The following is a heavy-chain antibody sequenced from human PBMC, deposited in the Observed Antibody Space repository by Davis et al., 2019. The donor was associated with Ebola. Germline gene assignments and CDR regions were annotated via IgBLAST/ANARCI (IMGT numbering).Heavy chain of an antibody. CDR1: GFTASSTY. CDR2: IYSGGST. V-gene: IGHV3-53*05. Sequence: GESLKISCAASGFTASSTYMSWVRQAPGKGLEWVSLIYSGGSTYYADSVKGRFTISRDNSENTLYLQMSSLRPEDTAIYYCARGWELLRTAFDIWGQGTMVTVSS. J-gene: IGHJ3*02. D-gene: IGHD1-26*01. CDR3: ARGWELLRTAFDI.